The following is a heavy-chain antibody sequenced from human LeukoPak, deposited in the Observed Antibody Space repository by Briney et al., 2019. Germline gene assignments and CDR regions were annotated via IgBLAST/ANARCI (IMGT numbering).Heavy chain of an antibody. Sequence: GASVKVSCKASGYTFTSYDINWVRQATGQGLEWMGWRNPNSGNTGYAQKFQGRVTMTRNTSISTAYMELSSLRSEDTAVYYCASRDSSGWYGIGYWGQGTLVTVSS. J-gene: IGHJ4*02. V-gene: IGHV1-8*01. CDR3: ASRDSSGWYGIGY. CDR1: GYTFTSYD. CDR2: RNPNSGNT. D-gene: IGHD6-19*01.